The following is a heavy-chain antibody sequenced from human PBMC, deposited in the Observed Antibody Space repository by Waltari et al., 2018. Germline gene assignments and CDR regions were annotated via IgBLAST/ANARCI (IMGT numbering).Heavy chain of an antibody. J-gene: IGHJ6*03. CDR1: GGSISRGDYY. D-gene: IGHD3-10*01. CDR2: IYYSGST. Sequence: QVQLQESGPGLVKPSQTLSLTCTVSGGSISRGDYYWSWIRQPPGKGLEWIGYIYYSGSTYYNPSLKSRVTISVDTSKNQFSLKLSSVTAADTAVYYCARVIAGVRSYYYYYMDVWGKGTTVTVSS. CDR3: ARVIAGVRSYYYYYMDV. V-gene: IGHV4-30-4*08.